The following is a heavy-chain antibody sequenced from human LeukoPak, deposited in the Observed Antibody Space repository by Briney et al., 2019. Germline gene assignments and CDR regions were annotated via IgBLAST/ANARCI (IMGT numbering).Heavy chain of an antibody. D-gene: IGHD1-26*01. CDR2: IRSKANSYSI. J-gene: IGHJ2*01. V-gene: IGHV3-72*01. CDR3: VRVMLGSSKFFDL. CDR1: GFTFSHYY. Sequence: GGSLRLSCAGSGFTFSHYYIDWVRQAPGKGLEWVARIRSKANSYSIEYAASVKGRFTISRDDSKNSVYLQMNSLKSEDTADYYCVRVMLGSSKFFDLWGRGTLVTVSS.